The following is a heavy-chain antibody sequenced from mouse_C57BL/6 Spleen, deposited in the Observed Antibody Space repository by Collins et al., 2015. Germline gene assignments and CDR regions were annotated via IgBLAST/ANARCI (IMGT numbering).Heavy chain of an antibody. D-gene: IGHD1-2*01. V-gene: IGHV5-6-4*01. Sequence: DVKLVESGGGLVKPGGSLKLSCAASGFTFSSYTMSWVRQTPEKRLEWVATISSGGSYTYYPDSVKGRFTISRDNAKNTLYLQMSSLKSEDTAMYYCTRVTTATLDYYAMDYWGQGTSVTVSS. CDR3: TRVTTATLDYYAMDY. CDR2: ISSGGSYT. J-gene: IGHJ4*01. CDR1: GFTFSSYT.